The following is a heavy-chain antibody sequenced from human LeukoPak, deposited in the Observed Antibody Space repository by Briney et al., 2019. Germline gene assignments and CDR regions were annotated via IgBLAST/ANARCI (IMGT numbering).Heavy chain of an antibody. CDR1: GFTFSSYA. CDR3: AKAGTRSYYYYYGMDV. V-gene: IGHV3-23*01. J-gene: IGHJ6*02. Sequence: GGPLRLSCAASGFTFSSYARSWVRQAPGKGLEWVSAISGSGGSTYYADSVKGRFTISRDNSKNTLYLQMNSLRAEDTAVYYCAKAGTRSYYYYYGMDVWGQGTTVTVSS. CDR2: ISGSGGST.